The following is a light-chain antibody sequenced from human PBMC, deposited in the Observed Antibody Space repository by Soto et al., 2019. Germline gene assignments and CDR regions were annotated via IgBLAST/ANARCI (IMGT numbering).Light chain of an antibody. J-gene: IGKJ5*01. V-gene: IGKV3-11*01. CDR2: DAS. CDR3: QQRSNWPPIT. Sequence: EIVITQSPTTLSVSLVERATPSFKASQSVSSNLAWYQQKPGQAPRLLIYDASNRATGIPARFSGSGSGTDFTLTISSLEPEDFAVYYCQQRSNWPPITFGQGTRLEIK. CDR1: QSVSSN.